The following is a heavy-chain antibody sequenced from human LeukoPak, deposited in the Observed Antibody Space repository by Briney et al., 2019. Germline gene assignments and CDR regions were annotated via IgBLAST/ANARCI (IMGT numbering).Heavy chain of an antibody. D-gene: IGHD3-22*01. Sequence: SETLSLTCTVSGGSISSSSYYWGWIRQPPGKGLEWIGSIYYSGSTYYNPSLKSRVTISADTSKNQFSLKLSSVTAADTAVYYCARHLSSGYYYDAFDIWGQGTMVTVSS. CDR2: IYYSGST. J-gene: IGHJ3*02. CDR1: GGSISSSSYY. V-gene: IGHV4-39*01. CDR3: ARHLSSGYYYDAFDI.